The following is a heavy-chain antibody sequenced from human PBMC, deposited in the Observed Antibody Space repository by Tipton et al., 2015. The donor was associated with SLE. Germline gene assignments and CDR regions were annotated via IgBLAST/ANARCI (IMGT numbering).Heavy chain of an antibody. D-gene: IGHD3-22*01. CDR2: IYYNGKT. V-gene: IGHV4-59*08. CDR1: GGSISSYY. Sequence: PGLVKPSETLSLTCSVSGGSISSYYWSWIRQPPAKGLEWIGFIYYNGKTNYNSSLKSRVTISVDTSKSQFSLKLRSVTAADTAVYYCARRHSYESSVYSWYFDLWGRGTLFTVSS. J-gene: IGHJ2*01. CDR3: ARRHSYESSVYSWYFDL.